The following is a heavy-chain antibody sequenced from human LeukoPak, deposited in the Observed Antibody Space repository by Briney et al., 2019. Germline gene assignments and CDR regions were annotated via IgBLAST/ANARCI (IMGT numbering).Heavy chain of an antibody. Sequence: SQTLSLTCAISGDSVSSHSAAWNWIRQSPSRGLEWLGRTYYRSKWFNDYAVSVKSRLTINADTSKNQFSLQLNSVSPEDTAVYYCASDSDYYASGTYYRVGFDPWGQGTLVTVSS. CDR3: ASDSDYYASGTYYRVGFDP. D-gene: IGHD3-10*01. V-gene: IGHV6-1*01. J-gene: IGHJ5*02. CDR1: GDSVSSHSAA. CDR2: TYYRSKWFN.